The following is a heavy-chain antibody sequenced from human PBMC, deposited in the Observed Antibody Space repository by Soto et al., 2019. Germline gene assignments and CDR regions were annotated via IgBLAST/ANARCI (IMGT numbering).Heavy chain of an antibody. CDR2: ISGSGGST. V-gene: IGHV3-23*01. CDR3: AKPGRVVVFFDY. J-gene: IGHJ4*02. Sequence: LRLSFAASGFTFSSYAMSWVRQAPGKGLEWVSAISGSGGSTYYADSVKGRFTISRDNSKNTLYLQMNSLRAEDTAVYYCAKPGRVVVFFDYWGQGTLVTVSS. CDR1: GFTFSSYA. D-gene: IGHD2-15*01.